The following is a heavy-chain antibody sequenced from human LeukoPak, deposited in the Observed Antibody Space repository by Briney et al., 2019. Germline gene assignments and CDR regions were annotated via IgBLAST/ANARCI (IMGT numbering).Heavy chain of an antibody. J-gene: IGHJ4*02. CDR2: ISGSDRST. CDR1: GSTFSSYA. V-gene: IGHV3-23*01. Sequence: PGGSLRLSCAASGSTFSSYAMSWVRQAPGKGLEWVSAISGSDRSTYYADPVKGRFTISRDNSKNTLYMQMNSLRAEDTAVYYCAKDDDGSGSYPSFHYWGQGTLVTVSS. CDR3: AKDDDGSGSYPSFHY. D-gene: IGHD3-10*01.